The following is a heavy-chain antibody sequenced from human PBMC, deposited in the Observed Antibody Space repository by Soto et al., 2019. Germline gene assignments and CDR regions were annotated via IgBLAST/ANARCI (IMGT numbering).Heavy chain of an antibody. D-gene: IGHD4-17*01. CDR1: GFTFSDYW. CDR2: IKEDGSEK. CDR3: ARGTVTPGLDY. Sequence: LRLSCAASGFTFSDYWMNWLRQAPGKGLEWMANIKEDGSEKYYVDSVRGRFTISRDNAKNSLYLQMNSLRAEDTAVYYCARGTVTPGLDYWGQGTLVTVSS. V-gene: IGHV3-7*04. J-gene: IGHJ4*02.